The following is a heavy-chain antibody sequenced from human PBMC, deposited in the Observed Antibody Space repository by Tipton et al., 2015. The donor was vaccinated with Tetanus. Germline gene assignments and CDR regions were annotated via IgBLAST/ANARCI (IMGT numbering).Heavy chain of an antibody. D-gene: IGHD6-13*01. CDR1: GGSISSYY. J-gene: IGHJ4*02. CDR2: IYYSGST. CDR3: ARLSSAAGTWFFDY. Sequence: TLSLTCTVSGGSISSYYWSWIRQPPGKGLEWIGYIYYSGSTNYNPSLKSRVTISVDTSKNQFSLKLSSVTAADTAVYYCARLSSAAGTWFFDYWGQGTLVTVSS. V-gene: IGHV4-59*08.